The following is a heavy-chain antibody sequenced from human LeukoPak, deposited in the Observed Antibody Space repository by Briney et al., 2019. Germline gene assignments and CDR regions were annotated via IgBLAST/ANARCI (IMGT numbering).Heavy chain of an antibody. J-gene: IGHJ4*02. CDR2: ISSSGSTI. V-gene: IGHV3-11*01. CDR3: AREVYCGGDCYYYFDY. Sequence: PGGSLRLSCAASGFTFSDYYMSWIRQAPGKGLEWVSYISSSGSTIYYADSVKGRFTISRDNAKNSLYLQVNSLRAEDTAVYYCAREVYCGGDCYYYFDYWGQGTLVTVSS. CDR1: GFTFSDYY. D-gene: IGHD2-21*02.